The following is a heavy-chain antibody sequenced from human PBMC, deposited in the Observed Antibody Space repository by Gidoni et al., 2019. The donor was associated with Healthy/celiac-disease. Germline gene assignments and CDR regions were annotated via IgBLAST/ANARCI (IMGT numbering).Heavy chain of an antibody. CDR1: GGTFSSYT. CDR2: IIPILGIA. CDR3: ARDIRRQMATIVGGFCLDV. V-gene: IGHV1-69*08. Sequence: QVQLVQSWAEVKKPGSSVKVSCKASGGTFSSYTISWVRQAPGQGLEWMGRIIPILGIANYAQKFQGRVTITADKSTSTAYMELSSLRSEDTAVYYCARDIRRQMATIVGGFCLDVWGQGTTVTVSS. D-gene: IGHD5-12*01. J-gene: IGHJ6*02.